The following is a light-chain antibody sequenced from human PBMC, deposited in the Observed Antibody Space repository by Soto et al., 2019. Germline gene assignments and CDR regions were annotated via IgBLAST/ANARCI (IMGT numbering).Light chain of an antibody. Sequence: SYELTQPPSVSVAPGKTARITCGGNNIGSYSVHWYQQKPGQAPVLVIYHDSDRPSGIPERFSGSNSGNTATLTISWVEAGDEADYYCQVWDSTGDHDVFGGGTKLTVL. CDR1: NIGSYS. J-gene: IGLJ2*01. CDR2: HDS. CDR3: QVWDSTGDHDV. V-gene: IGLV3-21*04.